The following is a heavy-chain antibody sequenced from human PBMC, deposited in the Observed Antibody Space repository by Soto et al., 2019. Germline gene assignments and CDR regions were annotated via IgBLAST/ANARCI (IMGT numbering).Heavy chain of an antibody. CDR2: INSDGSRT. V-gene: IGHV3-74*01. CDR3: ARALTYYYDIDY. D-gene: IGHD3-22*01. J-gene: IGHJ4*02. CDR1: GFTFSSYW. Sequence: EVQLVESGGGLVQPGGSLRLSCAASGFTFSSYWMHWVRQAPGKGLVWVSRINSDGSRTTYADSVKGRFTISRDNAKNMLHLQMNSLRAEYTAVYYCARALTYYYDIDYWGQGTLVTVSS.